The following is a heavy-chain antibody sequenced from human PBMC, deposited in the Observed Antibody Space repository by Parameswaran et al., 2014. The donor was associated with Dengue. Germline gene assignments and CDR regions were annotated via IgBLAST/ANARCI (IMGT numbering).Heavy chain of an antibody. D-gene: IGHD3-16*01. CDR3: ATYYDYVWGRTKDAFDI. Sequence: VRQAPGKGLEWVANIKQDGSEKYYVDSVKGRFTISRDNAKNSLYLQMNSLRAEDTAVYYCATYYDYVWGRTKDAFDIWGQGTMVTVSS. J-gene: IGHJ3*02. CDR2: IKQDGSEK. V-gene: IGHV3-7*01.